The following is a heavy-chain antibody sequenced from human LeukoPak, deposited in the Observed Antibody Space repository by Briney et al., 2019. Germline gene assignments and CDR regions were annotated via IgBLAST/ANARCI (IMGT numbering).Heavy chain of an antibody. CDR2: ISYDGSNK. D-gene: IGHD3-10*01. CDR1: GFTFSSYG. CDR3: AKNYGSGTPAAFDY. V-gene: IGHV3-30*18. J-gene: IGHJ4*02. Sequence: GRSLRLSCAASGFTFSSYGMHWVRQAPGKGLEWVAVISYDGSNKYYADSVKGRFTISRDNSKNTLYLQMNSLRAEDTAVYYCAKNYGSGTPAAFDYWGQGTLATVSS.